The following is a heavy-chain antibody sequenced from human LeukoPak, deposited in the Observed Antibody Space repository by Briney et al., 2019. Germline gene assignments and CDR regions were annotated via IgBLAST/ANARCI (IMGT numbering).Heavy chain of an antibody. CDR3: ARVDTAMVPYWYFDL. CDR2: IYYSGST. V-gene: IGHV4-59*01. D-gene: IGHD5-18*01. CDR1: GGPISSYY. Sequence: SETLSLTCTVSGGPISSYYWSWIRQPPGKGLEWIGYIYYSGSTNYNPSLKSRVTISVDTSKNQFSLKLSSVTAADTAVYYCARVDTAMVPYWYFDLWGRGTLVTVSS. J-gene: IGHJ2*01.